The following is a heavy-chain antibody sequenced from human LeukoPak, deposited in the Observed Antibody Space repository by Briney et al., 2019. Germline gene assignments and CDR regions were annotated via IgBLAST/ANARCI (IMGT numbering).Heavy chain of an antibody. Sequence: GGSLRLSCAASGFTFSSYAMRWVRQAPGKGLEWVSGISGSGASTYYADSVKGRFTISRDNSKNTLYLQMNSLRAEDTAVYYCAKGHRSSGTSYLDYWGQGTLVTVSS. J-gene: IGHJ4*02. CDR3: AKGHRSSGTSYLDY. V-gene: IGHV3-23*01. D-gene: IGHD6-19*01. CDR2: ISGSGAST. CDR1: GFTFSSYA.